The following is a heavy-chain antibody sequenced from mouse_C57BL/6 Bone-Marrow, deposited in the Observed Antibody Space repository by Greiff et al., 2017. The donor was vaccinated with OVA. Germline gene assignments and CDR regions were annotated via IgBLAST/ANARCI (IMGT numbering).Heavy chain of an antibody. D-gene: IGHD2-5*01. J-gene: IGHJ3*01. CDR2: ISSGSSTI. CDR1: GFTFSDYG. Sequence: EVKLEESGGGLVKPGGSLKLSCAASGFTFSDYGMHWVRQAPEKGLEWVAYISSGSSTIYYADTVKGRFTISRDNAKNTLFLQMTSLRSEDTAMYYCARKEAYYSNYGGFAYWGQGTLVTVSA. CDR3: ARKEAYYSNYGGFAY. V-gene: IGHV5-17*01.